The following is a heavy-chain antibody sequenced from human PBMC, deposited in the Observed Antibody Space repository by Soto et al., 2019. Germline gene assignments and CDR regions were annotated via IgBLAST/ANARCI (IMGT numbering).Heavy chain of an antibody. CDR3: ARDRPLDGSGTSQGWFDP. Sequence: PGGSLRLSCAASGFTFSSYSMNWVRQAPGKGLEWVSSISSSSSYIYYADSVKGRFTISRDNAKNSLYLQMNSLRAEDTAVYYCARDRPLDGSGTSQGWFDPWGQGTLVTVSS. CDR1: GFTFSSYS. CDR2: ISSSSSYI. V-gene: IGHV3-21*01. D-gene: IGHD3-10*01. J-gene: IGHJ5*02.